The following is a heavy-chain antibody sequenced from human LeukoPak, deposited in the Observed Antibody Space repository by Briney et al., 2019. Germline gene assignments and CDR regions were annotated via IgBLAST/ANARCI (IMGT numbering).Heavy chain of an antibody. J-gene: IGHJ4*02. CDR3: ARADIRVRAIYDY. Sequence: ASVKVSCKASGYTFTGYYMHWVRQAPGQGLEWMGWINPNSGGTNYAQKFQGRVTMTRDTSISTAYMELSGLRSDDTAVYYCARADIRVRAIYDYWGQGTLVTVSS. V-gene: IGHV1-2*02. CDR1: GYTFTGYY. CDR2: INPNSGGT. D-gene: IGHD3-10*01.